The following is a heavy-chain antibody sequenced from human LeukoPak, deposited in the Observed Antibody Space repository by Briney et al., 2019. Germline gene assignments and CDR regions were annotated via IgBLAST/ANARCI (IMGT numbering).Heavy chain of an antibody. CDR1: GGSISSYY. D-gene: IGHD2-2*01. J-gene: IGHJ2*01. CDR2: IYYSRST. Sequence: PSETLSLTCTVSGGSISSYYWSWIRQPPGKGLEWIGYIYYSRSTNYNPSLKSRVTISVDTSKNQFSLKLSSVTAADTAVYYCARVPQFFRIVVFPAANWYFDLGARGTLVTVSS. CDR3: ARVPQFFRIVVFPAANWYFDL. V-gene: IGHV4-59*01.